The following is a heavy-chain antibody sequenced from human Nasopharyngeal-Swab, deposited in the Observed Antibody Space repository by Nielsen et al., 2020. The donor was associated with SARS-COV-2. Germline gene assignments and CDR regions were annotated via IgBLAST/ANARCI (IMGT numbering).Heavy chain of an antibody. J-gene: IGHJ4*02. Sequence: GESLKISCAASGFTFSSYAMSWVRQAPGKGLEWVSVIYSGGSSTYYADSVKGRFTISRDTSKNTLYLQMNSLRAEDTAVYYCAKSLLTIFGVVERFSPRETIFDYWGQGTLVTVSS. CDR2: IYSGGSST. CDR1: GFTFSSYA. D-gene: IGHD3-3*01. V-gene: IGHV3-23*03. CDR3: AKSLLTIFGVVERFSPRETIFDY.